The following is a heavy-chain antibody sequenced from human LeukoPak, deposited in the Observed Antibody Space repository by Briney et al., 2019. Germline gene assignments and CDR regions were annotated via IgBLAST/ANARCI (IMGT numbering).Heavy chain of an antibody. CDR3: AKDLDYGDYETNFDY. J-gene: IGHJ4*02. CDR1: GFTFSSYG. Sequence: PGGSLRLSCAASGFTFSSYGMSWVRQAPGKGLEWVSAISGSGGSTYYADSVKGRFTISRDNSKNTLYLQMNSLRAEDTAVYYCAKDLDYGDYETNFDYWGQGTLVTVSS. V-gene: IGHV3-23*01. CDR2: ISGSGGST. D-gene: IGHD4-17*01.